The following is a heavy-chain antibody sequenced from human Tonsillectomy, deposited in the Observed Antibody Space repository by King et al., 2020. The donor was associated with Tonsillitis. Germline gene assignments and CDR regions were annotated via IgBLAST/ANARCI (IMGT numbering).Heavy chain of an antibody. CDR1: GGTFSSYA. J-gene: IGHJ6*02. D-gene: IGHD4-17*01. CDR2: IIPVLGVA. V-gene: IGHV1-69*04. Sequence: HVQLVQSGAEVKKPGSSVKVSCKASGGTFSSYAISWVRQAPAQGLEWMGRIIPVLGVANFAQNFQGRVTITADRSTSTAYMELSSLRSEDTAVYYCAREILVDYGEKSEYYYYYGMDVWGQGTTVTVSS. CDR3: AREILVDYGEKSEYYYYYGMDV.